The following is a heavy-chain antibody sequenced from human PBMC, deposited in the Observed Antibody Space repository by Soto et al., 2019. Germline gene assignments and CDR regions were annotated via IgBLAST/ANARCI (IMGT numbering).Heavy chain of an antibody. V-gene: IGHV4-34*01. Sequence: SETLSLTCAVSGGSFSTYYWSWIRQPPGKGLEWIGEINHSATTSYNPSLKSRVTISVDTSKNQFSLNLSSVTAADTAVYYCARDRGLTSASGSNNWFDPWGQGTLVTVSS. D-gene: IGHD3-10*01. CDR1: GGSFSTYY. J-gene: IGHJ5*02. CDR2: INHSATT. CDR3: ARDRGLTSASGSNNWFDP.